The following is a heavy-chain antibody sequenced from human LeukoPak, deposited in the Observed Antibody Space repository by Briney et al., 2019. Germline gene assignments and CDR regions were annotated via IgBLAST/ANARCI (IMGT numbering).Heavy chain of an antibody. V-gene: IGHV4-59*08. CDR2: IYYSGST. D-gene: IGHD6-19*01. Sequence: SETLSLTCTVSGGSMSPHHWGWIRQPPGKGLEWTGYIYYSGSTNYNPSLNSRVTISVDTSKNQFSLRLSSVTAADTAIYYCARAVSGRFDYWGQGTLVTVSS. J-gene: IGHJ4*02. CDR3: ARAVSGRFDY. CDR1: GGSMSPHH.